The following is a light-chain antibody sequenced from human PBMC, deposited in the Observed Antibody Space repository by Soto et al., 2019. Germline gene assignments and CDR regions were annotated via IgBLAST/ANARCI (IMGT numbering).Light chain of an antibody. V-gene: IGKV1-39*01. J-gene: IGKJ3*01. CDR3: QQSYTPPLFT. CDR2: AAS. CDR1: QSISTN. Sequence: DIQMTQSPSSLSASVGDRVTITCRASQSISTNLNWYQVKPGKAPKLLIYAASILESGVPSRFIGSGSWTDYALTISSLQPEDFATYYCQQSYTPPLFTFGPGTKVDIK.